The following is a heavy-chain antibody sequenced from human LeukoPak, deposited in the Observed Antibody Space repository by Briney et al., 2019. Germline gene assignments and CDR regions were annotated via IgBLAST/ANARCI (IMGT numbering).Heavy chain of an antibody. CDR3: ARLGWAVAGRLEFEY. Sequence: GGPVRLSCAPSGFTFRSFSMNWLPEAPGKGGEWGSSISSSSSYIYYADSVKGRFTISRDNAKNSLYLQMNSLRAEDTAVYYWARLGWAVAGRLEFEYWGQGTLVTVSS. CDR1: GFTFRSFS. V-gene: IGHV3-21*01. CDR2: ISSSSSYI. D-gene: IGHD6-19*01. J-gene: IGHJ4*02.